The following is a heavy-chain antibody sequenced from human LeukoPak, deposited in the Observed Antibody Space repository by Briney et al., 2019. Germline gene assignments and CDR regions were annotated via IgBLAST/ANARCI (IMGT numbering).Heavy chain of an antibody. CDR2: IKLDGSEK. Sequence: GGSLRLSCVASGFTFGKYWMSWVRQAPGKGLEWVANIKLDGSEKNYVDSVKGRFTISRDNTKNSLYLQMNSLRVEDTAVYYCAKSRGYFDYWGQGTLVTVSS. CDR3: AKSRGYFDY. J-gene: IGHJ4*02. V-gene: IGHV3-7*03. CDR1: GFTFGKYW.